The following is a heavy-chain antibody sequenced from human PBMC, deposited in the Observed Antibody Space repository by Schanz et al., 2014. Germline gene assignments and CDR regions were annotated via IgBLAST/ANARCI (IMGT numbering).Heavy chain of an antibody. Sequence: QVQLQESGPGLVKPSQTLSLTCTVSGGSIRSGTYYWSWIRQPARKALEWVGRVFPNGITNYNPALESRATISLNTSNNQFSQTLTSLAAADAAVYYCARDTTWRLDLWGRGTLVTVSS. D-gene: IGHD1-1*01. CDR1: GGSIRSGTYY. CDR3: ARDTTWRLDL. V-gene: IGHV4-61*02. CDR2: VFPNGIT. J-gene: IGHJ2*01.